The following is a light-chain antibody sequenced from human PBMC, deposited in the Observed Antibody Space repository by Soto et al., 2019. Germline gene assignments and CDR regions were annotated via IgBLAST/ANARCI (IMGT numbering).Light chain of an antibody. CDR2: DAS. CDR3: QQYDNLPLT. Sequence: DIPMTQSPSSLSASVGDRVTITCQASQDISNYLNWYQQKPRKAPKLLIYDASNLETGVPSRFSGSGSGTDFTFTISSLQPEDIATYYCQQYDNLPLTFGGGTKVEIK. J-gene: IGKJ4*01. V-gene: IGKV1-33*01. CDR1: QDISNY.